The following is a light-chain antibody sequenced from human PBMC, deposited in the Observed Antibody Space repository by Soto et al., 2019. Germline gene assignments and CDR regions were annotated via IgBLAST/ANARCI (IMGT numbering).Light chain of an antibody. CDR3: QQYGSSPGT. CDR1: QSVSSSY. J-gene: IGKJ1*01. CDR2: GAS. V-gene: IGKV3-20*01. Sequence: EIVLSQSPGTLSLYPGERATLSCRASQSVSSSYLAWYQQKPGQAPRLLIDGASSRATGIPDRFSGSGSGTDFTLTISRLEPEDFAVYYCQQYGSSPGTFGQGTKVDNK.